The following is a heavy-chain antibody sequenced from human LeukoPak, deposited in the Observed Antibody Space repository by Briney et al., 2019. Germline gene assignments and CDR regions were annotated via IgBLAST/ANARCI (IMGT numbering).Heavy chain of an antibody. CDR2: FDPEVGEK. D-gene: IGHD3-10*01. Sequence: ALGKVCCKVSGYTVTELSMHRGRQAPGNGRRWWRGFDPEVGEKISAKKFQGRVSMTEDTSTNTAYMELSSLRSEDTAVYYCATVRYYGSGSYSDDAFDIWGQGTMVTVSS. CDR1: GYTVTELS. CDR3: ATVRYYGSGSYSDDAFDI. J-gene: IGHJ3*02. V-gene: IGHV1-24*01.